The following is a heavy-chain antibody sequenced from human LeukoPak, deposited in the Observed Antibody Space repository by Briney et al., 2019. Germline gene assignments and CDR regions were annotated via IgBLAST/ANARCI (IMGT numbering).Heavy chain of an antibody. V-gene: IGHV1-18*01. CDR1: GYTVTNYG. J-gene: IGHJ4*02. Sequence: GASGKVSCKASGYTVTNYGVSWVRRAPGQGDEGRGGVSAYNGKTNYAQKLQGRVTMNTDTDTSTAYIELTRLISGDTAVYYCPRSSSGHLDYWGQGTLVTVSS. CDR3: PRSSSGHLDY. CDR2: VSAYNGKT. D-gene: IGHD3-22*01.